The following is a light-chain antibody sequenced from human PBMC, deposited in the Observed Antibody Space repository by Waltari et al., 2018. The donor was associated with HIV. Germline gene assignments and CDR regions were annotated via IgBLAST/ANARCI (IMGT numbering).Light chain of an antibody. CDR3: QQLNSCPRT. CDR1: QGISSS. V-gene: IGKV1-9*01. CDR2: AAS. Sequence: DIQLTQSPSFLSASVGDRVTITCRASQGISSSLACYHQKPGKAPKLLIYAASTLQSGVPSRFIGSGSGTEFTLTISSLHPEDFATYYCQQLNSCPRTFGQGTKVESK. J-gene: IGKJ1*01.